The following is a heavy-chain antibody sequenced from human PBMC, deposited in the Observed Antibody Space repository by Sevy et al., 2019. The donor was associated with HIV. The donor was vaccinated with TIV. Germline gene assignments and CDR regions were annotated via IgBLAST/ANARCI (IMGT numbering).Heavy chain of an antibody. Sequence: GESLKISCKGSGYSCTSDWIGWVRQMPGKGLEWMGIIYPGDSDTRYSPSFQGQVTISADKSISTAYLQWSSLKASDTAMYYCARKYYDILTGYYRFDPWGQGTLVTVSS. J-gene: IGHJ5*02. V-gene: IGHV5-51*01. CDR2: IYPGDSDT. CDR1: GYSCTSDW. CDR3: ARKYYDILTGYYRFDP. D-gene: IGHD3-9*01.